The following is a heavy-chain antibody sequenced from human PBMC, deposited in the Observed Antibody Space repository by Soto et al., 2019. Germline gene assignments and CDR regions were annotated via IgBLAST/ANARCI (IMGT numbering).Heavy chain of an antibody. CDR1: GFTFSSYG. J-gene: IGHJ4*02. Sequence: GGSLRLSCAASGFTFSSYGMHWVRQAPGKGLEWVAVIWYDGSNKYYADSVKGRFTISRDNSKNTLYLQMNSLSVEDTAVYYCSRDPRSLDYWGQGTLVTVSS. D-gene: IGHD3-16*02. CDR2: IWYDGSNK. V-gene: IGHV3-33*01. CDR3: SRDPRSLDY.